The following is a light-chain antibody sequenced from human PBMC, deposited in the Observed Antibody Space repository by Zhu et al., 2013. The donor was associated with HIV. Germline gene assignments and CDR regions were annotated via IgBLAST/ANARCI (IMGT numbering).Light chain of an antibody. Sequence: DIVLTQSPGTLSLSPGEGATLSCRASQSVGNNFLAWYQQKPGQAPRLLVYGASTRATNIPARFSGSGSGTDFTLIINSLRPEDSGVYYCQQYNKWPPYTFGQGTKLHLK. V-gene: IGKV3-20*01. CDR1: QSVGNNF. CDR3: QQYNKWPPYT. J-gene: IGKJ2*01. CDR2: GAS.